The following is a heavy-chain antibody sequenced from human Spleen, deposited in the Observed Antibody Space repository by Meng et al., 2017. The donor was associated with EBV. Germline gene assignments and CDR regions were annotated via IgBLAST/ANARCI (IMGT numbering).Heavy chain of an antibody. CDR1: ADSFDDFT. J-gene: IGHJ4*02. V-gene: IGHV4-34*01. Sequence: VKHRDWGSGLVRPSATPSLTCTVPADSFDDFTWSGVRQCPGRRLEWIGEVAHNGSTIYHPSLKSRVAISVDTSKKQFSLTLHSLTAADTGIYFCASSPGEMATVLDFWDRGTLVTVSS. D-gene: IGHD5-24*01. CDR3: ASSPGEMATVLDF. CDR2: VAHNGST.